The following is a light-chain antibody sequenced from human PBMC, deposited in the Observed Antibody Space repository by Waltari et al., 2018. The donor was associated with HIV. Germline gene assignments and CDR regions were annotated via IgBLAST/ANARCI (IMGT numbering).Light chain of an antibody. V-gene: IGLV3-21*04. CDR3: HVWDSIADDQV. J-gene: IGLJ3*02. CDR1: NIDTKI. CDR2: HDS. Sequence: SYVLTQPPSVSVAPGKTATLTCGGDNIDTKIVFWYQQKAGQAPASVMYHDSDRPSGIAERFSASKSGNTATLTISRVEAGDEADYYCHVWDSIADDQVFGGGTKLTVL.